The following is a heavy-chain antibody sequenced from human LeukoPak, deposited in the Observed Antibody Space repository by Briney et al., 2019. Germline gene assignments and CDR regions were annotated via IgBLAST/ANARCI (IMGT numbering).Heavy chain of an antibody. Sequence: GASVKVSCKASGYTFTGYYIHWVRQAPGQGLEWMGWINPNSGGTNYAQKFQGRVTMTRDTPISTAYMELSRLRSDDTAVYYCAREEFRDGYNSAWVYWGQGTLVTVSS. CDR2: INPNSGGT. D-gene: IGHD5-24*01. CDR3: AREEFRDGYNSAWVY. V-gene: IGHV1-2*02. J-gene: IGHJ4*02. CDR1: GYTFTGYY.